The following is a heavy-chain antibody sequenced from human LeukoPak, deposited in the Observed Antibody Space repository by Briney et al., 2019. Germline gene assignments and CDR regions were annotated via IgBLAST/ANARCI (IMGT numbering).Heavy chain of an antibody. CDR2: ISGSSGST. V-gene: IGHV3-23*01. Sequence: GGSLRLSCAASGFTFSSYAMSWVRQAPGKGREWVSAISGSSGSTYYAVSVKGRFTISRDNSKITLYLQMNSLRAEDTAVYYCAKRGGWSDLNTFDYWGQGTLVTVSS. CDR3: AKRGGWSDLNTFDY. J-gene: IGHJ4*02. D-gene: IGHD6-19*01. CDR1: GFTFSSYA.